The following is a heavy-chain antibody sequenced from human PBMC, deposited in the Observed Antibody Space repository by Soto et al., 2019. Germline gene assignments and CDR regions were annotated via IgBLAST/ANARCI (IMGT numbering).Heavy chain of an antibody. CDR3: ARDRRWCSGGSCYHTIDY. J-gene: IGHJ4*02. D-gene: IGHD2-15*01. Sequence: SETLSLTCTVSGGSISSYYWSWIRQPPGKGLEWIGYIYYSGSTNYNPSLKSRVTISVDTSKNQFSLKLSSVTAADTAVYYCARDRRWCSGGSCYHTIDYWGQGTLVTVSS. V-gene: IGHV4-59*01. CDR2: IYYSGST. CDR1: GGSISSYY.